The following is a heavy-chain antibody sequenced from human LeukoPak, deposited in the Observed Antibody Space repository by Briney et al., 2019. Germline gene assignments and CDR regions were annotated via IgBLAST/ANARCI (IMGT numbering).Heavy chain of an antibody. CDR1: GFTFDAYG. Sequence: GGSLRLSCAASGFTFDAYGMTWVRQAPGKGLEWVSSINWNGYSTRYADSVKGRFSISRDNAKNSLYLQMNTLRAEDTAFYYCAPIVGYGSGSFDYWGQGTLVTVSS. V-gene: IGHV3-20*04. CDR3: APIVGYGSGSFDY. CDR2: INWNGYST. J-gene: IGHJ4*02. D-gene: IGHD3-10*01.